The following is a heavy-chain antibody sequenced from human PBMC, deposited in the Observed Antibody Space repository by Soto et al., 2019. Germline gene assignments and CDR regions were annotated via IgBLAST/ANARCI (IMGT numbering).Heavy chain of an antibody. CDR3: ARENFGVVTNDAYDL. CDR2: ILDSETA. D-gene: IGHD3-3*01. CDR1: GGSVSSGDYY. J-gene: IGHJ3*01. Sequence: QVQLQESGPGLVKTSQTLSLTCAVSGGSVSSGDYYWNWIRQRPGKGLEWLGYILDSETAYYNPSLKGRLTISLDKVKTQCSRKVTSVTPADTAVYYWARENFGVVTNDAYDLGGQGTMVTVS. V-gene: IGHV4-31*11.